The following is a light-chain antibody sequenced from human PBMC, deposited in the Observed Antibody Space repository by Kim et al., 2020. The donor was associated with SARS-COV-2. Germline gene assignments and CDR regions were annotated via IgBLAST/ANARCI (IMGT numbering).Light chain of an antibody. CDR2: GAS. V-gene: IGKV1-17*01. J-gene: IGKJ5*01. CDR1: QDIRND. CDR3: LQHNSYPIT. Sequence: SSGGDRVTITRRASQDIRNDLGWYQQSPGRAPKRLIYGASSLQSGAPSRFSGSGSGTEFTLTISSLQPEDFATYFCLQHNSYPITFGQGTRLEIK.